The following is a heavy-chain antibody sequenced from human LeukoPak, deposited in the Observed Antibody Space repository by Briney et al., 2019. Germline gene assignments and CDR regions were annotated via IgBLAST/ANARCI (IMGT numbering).Heavy chain of an antibody. Sequence: PGGSLRLSCAPSGFTFSYCWMRWVRQAPGKELVWVSRIKSDGSITEYADSVKGRFTISRDNAKNTLYLQMNSLRAEDTAVYYCARDLSYSGILYWGQRPLVTVSS. CDR3: ARDLSYSGILY. CDR1: GFTFSYCW. J-gene: IGHJ4*02. D-gene: IGHD1-26*01. CDR2: IKSDGSIT. V-gene: IGHV3-74*01.